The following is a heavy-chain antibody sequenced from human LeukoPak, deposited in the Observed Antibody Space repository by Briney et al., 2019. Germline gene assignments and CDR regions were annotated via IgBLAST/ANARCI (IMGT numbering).Heavy chain of an antibody. CDR2: IYRDGSS. V-gene: IGHV3-66*01. Sequence: GGSLRLSCVASGLSVSSNCMSWVRQAPGKGLEWVSVIYRDGSSYYAESVKGRFTISRDNSKNTLYIQMNSLRAEDTAVYYCARSFYDILIGYYQYFDYWGQGTLVTVSS. D-gene: IGHD3-9*01. CDR1: GLSVSSNC. CDR3: ARSFYDILIGYYQYFDY. J-gene: IGHJ4*02.